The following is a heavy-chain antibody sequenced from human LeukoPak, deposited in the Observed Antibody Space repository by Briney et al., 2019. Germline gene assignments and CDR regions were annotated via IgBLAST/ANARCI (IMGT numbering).Heavy chain of an antibody. Sequence: GGSLRLSCAASGFSFSDYYMSWIREAPGKRLEEVLYIGSSSYTNYADSVKGRFTISRDNAKNSLYLQMNSLRGEDTAVYYCARVQFRIYDSSGYYVLGAFDIWGQGTMVTVSS. V-gene: IGHV3-11*06. J-gene: IGHJ3*02. D-gene: IGHD3-22*01. CDR1: GFSFSDYY. CDR2: IGSSSYT. CDR3: ARVQFRIYDSSGYYVLGAFDI.